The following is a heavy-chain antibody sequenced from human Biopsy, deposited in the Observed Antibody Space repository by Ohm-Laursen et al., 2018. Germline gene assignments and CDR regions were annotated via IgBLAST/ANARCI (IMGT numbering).Heavy chain of an antibody. CDR2: IYFTGRT. CDR3: ASAGYNPDWNFDL. V-gene: IGHV4-59*07. J-gene: IGHJ2*01. D-gene: IGHD5-24*01. Sequence: SDTLSLTCTVSGGPIDSYYWSWIPQPPGKALEWIGYIYFTGRTSYNPSLKSRVTMSVNTSKKQFSLRLSSVTAADTAVYYCASAGYNPDWNFDLWGRGTRVTVSS. CDR1: GGPIDSYY.